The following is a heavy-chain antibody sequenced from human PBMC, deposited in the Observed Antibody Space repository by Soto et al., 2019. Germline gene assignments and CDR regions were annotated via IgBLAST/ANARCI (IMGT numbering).Heavy chain of an antibody. J-gene: IGHJ6*02. Sequence: QVQLVQSGAEVKKPGSSVKVSCKASGGTFSSYAISWVRQAPGQGLEWMGGIIPIFGTANYAQKFQGSVTITADESTSTAYMELSSLRSEDTAVYYCAREDGYSSSYPYYYYGMDVWGQGTTVTVSS. CDR2: IIPIFGTA. D-gene: IGHD6-13*01. CDR3: AREDGYSSSYPYYYYGMDV. V-gene: IGHV1-69*01. CDR1: GGTFSSYA.